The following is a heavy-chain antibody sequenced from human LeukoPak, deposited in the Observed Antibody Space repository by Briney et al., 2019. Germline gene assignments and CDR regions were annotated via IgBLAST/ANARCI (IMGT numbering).Heavy chain of an antibody. J-gene: IGHJ4*02. CDR3: VKDDQDCSGGSCYFDY. CDR1: GFTFSNYG. Sequence: GGSLRLSCAASGFTFSNYGMHWVRQAPGKGLEWVAFIRYDASNKYYVDSVKGRFTISRDNSKNTVYLQMNGLRTDDTAVYYCVKDDQDCSGGSCYFDYWGQGTLVTVSS. D-gene: IGHD2-15*01. V-gene: IGHV3-30*02. CDR2: IRYDASNK.